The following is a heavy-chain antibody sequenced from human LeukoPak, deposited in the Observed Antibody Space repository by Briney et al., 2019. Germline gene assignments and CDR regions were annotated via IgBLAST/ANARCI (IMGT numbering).Heavy chain of an antibody. CDR2: MNPNSGNT. CDR3: ARGRLGYDFWSGYWSDPGTGTPFDP. Sequence: GASVKVSCKASGYTFTSYDINWVRQATGQGLEWMGWMNPNSGNTGYAQKFQGRVTITRNTSISTAYMELSSLRSEDTAVYYCARGRLGYDFWSGYWSDPGTGTPFDPWGQGTLVTVSS. D-gene: IGHD3-3*01. V-gene: IGHV1-8*03. CDR1: GYTFTSYD. J-gene: IGHJ5*02.